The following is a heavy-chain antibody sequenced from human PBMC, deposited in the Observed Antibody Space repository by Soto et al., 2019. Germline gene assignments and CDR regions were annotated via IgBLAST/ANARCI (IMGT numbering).Heavy chain of an antibody. Sequence: ASVKVSCKASGYTFTGYYMHWVRQAPGQGLEWMGWINPNSGSTDYAQKFQGRVTMTRDTSISTAYMELSSLRSEDTAVYYCARPLNNDYFGYWGQGTLVTVSS. CDR3: ARPLNNDYFGY. CDR1: GYTFTGYY. CDR2: INPNSGST. V-gene: IGHV1-2*02. J-gene: IGHJ4*02.